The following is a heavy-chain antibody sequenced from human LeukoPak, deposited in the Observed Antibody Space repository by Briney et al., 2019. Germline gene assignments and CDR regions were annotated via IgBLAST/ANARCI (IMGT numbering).Heavy chain of an antibody. CDR2: ISYGGNNK. J-gene: IGHJ4*02. CDR1: GFTFSSYA. CDR3: ARDFEAHDLRPIGY. V-gene: IGHV3-30*01. D-gene: IGHD3-3*01. Sequence: GGSLRLSCAASGFTFSSYAMHWVRQAPGKGLEWVAAISYGGNNKYYADSVKGRFTISRDNSKNTLYLQMNSLRAEDTAVYYCARDFEAHDLRPIGYWGQGTVVTVSS.